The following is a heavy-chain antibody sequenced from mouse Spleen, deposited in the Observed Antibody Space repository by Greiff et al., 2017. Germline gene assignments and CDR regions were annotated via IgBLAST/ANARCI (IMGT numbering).Heavy chain of an antibody. CDR3: ARRGSSYDAMDY. CDR1: GFTFSSYA. V-gene: IGHV5-6-5*01. J-gene: IGHJ4*01. CDR2: ISSGGST. D-gene: IGHD1-1*01. Sequence: EVMLVESGGGLVKPGGSLKLSCAASGFTFSSYAMSWVRQTPEKRLEWVASISSGGSTYYPDSVKGRFTISRDNARNILYLQMSSLRSEDTAMYYCARRGSSYDAMDYWGQGTSVTVSS.